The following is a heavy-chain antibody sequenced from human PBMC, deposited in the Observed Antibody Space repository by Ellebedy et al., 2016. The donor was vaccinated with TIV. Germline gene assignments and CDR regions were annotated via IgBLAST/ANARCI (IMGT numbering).Heavy chain of an antibody. V-gene: IGHV3-30-3*01. CDR3: ARSDGSFYGAGAFDI. CDR1: GFTFTTYA. CDR2: ITYDGTDK. Sequence: GESLKISCAASGFTFTTYAMHWVRQAPGKGLEWVAVITYDGTDKQYSDSVKGRFTISRDNSKNTLYLQLNILRTDDTAVYYCARSDGSFYGAGAFDIWGQGTLVTVSS. D-gene: IGHD1-26*01. J-gene: IGHJ3*02.